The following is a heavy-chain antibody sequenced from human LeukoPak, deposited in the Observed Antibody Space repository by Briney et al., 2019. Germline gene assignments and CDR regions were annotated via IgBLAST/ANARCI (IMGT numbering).Heavy chain of an antibody. CDR2: IYSCGST. V-gene: IGHV3-66*03. J-gene: IGHJ6*03. CDR1: GFTVSSNY. CDR3: ARGPDFWSGYPKFTSYYSYMDV. D-gene: IGHD3-3*01. Sequence: GGSLRLSCAASGFTVSSNYMSWVRQAPGKGLEWVSVIYSCGSTYYADSVKGRFTISRDNSKNTLYLQINSLRAEDTAVYYCARGPDFWSGYPKFTSYYSYMDVWGKGTTVTVSS.